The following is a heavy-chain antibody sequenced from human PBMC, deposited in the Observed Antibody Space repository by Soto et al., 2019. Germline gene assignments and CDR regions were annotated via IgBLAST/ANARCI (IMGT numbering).Heavy chain of an antibody. CDR3: ARDLGQWLDY. Sequence: QVQLVQSGAEVKKPGSSVKVSCNASGRTFSSYTISWVRQAPGQGLEWMGRIIPIRGIANYSQKFQGRVTITADKSTSTAHMELRSLRSEDTALYYCARDLGQWLDYWGQGTLVTVSS. V-gene: IGHV1-69*08. J-gene: IGHJ4*02. D-gene: IGHD6-19*01. CDR1: GRTFSSYT. CDR2: IIPIRGIA.